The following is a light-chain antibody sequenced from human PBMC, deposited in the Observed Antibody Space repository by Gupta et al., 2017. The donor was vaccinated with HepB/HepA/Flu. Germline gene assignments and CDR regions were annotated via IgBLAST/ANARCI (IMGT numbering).Light chain of an antibody. Sequence: EIVLTQSPGTLSLSPGERATLSCRASQSVSNNFLAWYQQKPGQTPRLLIYATPNRATGIPDRFSGSGSGTDFTLTISRLEPEDFAVYYCQQDCSSPRTFGQGTKVEIK. CDR1: QSVSNNF. CDR3: QQDCSSPRT. J-gene: IGKJ1*01. V-gene: IGKV3-20*01. CDR2: ATP.